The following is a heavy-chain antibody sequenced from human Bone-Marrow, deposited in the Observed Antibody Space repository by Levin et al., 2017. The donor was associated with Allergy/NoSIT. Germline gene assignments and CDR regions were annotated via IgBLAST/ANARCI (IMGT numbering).Heavy chain of an antibody. Sequence: SVKVSCRASGGTFSSYTFSWVRQAPGQGLEWMGRIIPILDLANYAQKFQGRVTITADKSTSTAYMELSSLKSEDTAVYYCARSSYCGADCLFASFDFWGRGTLVTVSS. V-gene: IGHV1-69*02. CDR2: IIPILDLA. CDR1: GGTFSSYT. J-gene: IGHJ4*02. CDR3: ARSSYCGADCLFASFDF. D-gene: IGHD2-21*02.